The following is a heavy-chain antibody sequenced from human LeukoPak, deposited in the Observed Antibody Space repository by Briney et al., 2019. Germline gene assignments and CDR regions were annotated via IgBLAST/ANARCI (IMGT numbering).Heavy chain of an antibody. D-gene: IGHD3-22*01. V-gene: IGHV3-33*01. CDR1: GFTFSSYG. Sequence: GGSLRLSCAASGFTFSSYGMHWVRQAPGKGLEWVAVIWYDGSNKYYADSVKGRFTISRDNSKNTLYLQMNSLRAEDTAVYYCARVGYDSSGNYPIDYWGQGTLVTVSS. J-gene: IGHJ4*02. CDR2: IWYDGSNK. CDR3: ARVGYDSSGNYPIDY.